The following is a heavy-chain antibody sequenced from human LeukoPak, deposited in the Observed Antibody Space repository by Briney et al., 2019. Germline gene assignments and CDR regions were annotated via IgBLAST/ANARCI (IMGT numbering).Heavy chain of an antibody. Sequence: ASVKVSCKASGYTFTSYDINWVRQATGQGLEWMGWMNPNSGNTGYAQKFKGRVTMTRNTSISTAYMELSSLRSEDTAVYYCARVPLNSNYDFWSGYLVYGMDVWGQGTTVTVSS. V-gene: IGHV1-8*01. CDR3: ARVPLNSNYDFWSGYLVYGMDV. J-gene: IGHJ6*02. CDR1: GYTFTSYD. D-gene: IGHD3-3*01. CDR2: MNPNSGNT.